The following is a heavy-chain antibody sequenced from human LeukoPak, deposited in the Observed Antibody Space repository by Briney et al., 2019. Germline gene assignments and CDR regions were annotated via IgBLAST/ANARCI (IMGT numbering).Heavy chain of an antibody. Sequence: GESLKISCKGSGYSFTNYWIGWVRQMPGKGLEWMGIIYPGDSDTRYSPSFQGQVTISADKSISTAYLQWSSLKASDTAMYYCVRHAYYYDSGGYYYLDYWGQGTLVTVSS. CDR1: GYSFTNYW. D-gene: IGHD3-22*01. CDR2: IYPGDSDT. V-gene: IGHV5-51*01. CDR3: VRHAYYYDSGGYYYLDY. J-gene: IGHJ4*02.